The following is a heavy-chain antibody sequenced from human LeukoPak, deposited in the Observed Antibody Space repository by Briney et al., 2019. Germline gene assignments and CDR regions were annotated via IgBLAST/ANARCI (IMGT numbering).Heavy chain of an antibody. J-gene: IGHJ4*02. CDR1: GYTFTSYG. V-gene: IGHV1-2*02. D-gene: IGHD3-16*01. CDR3: ARVRRGEAYYFDY. Sequence: ASVKVSCKASGYTFTSYGISWVRQAPGQGLEWMGWINPNSGGTNYAQKFQGRVTMTRDTSISTAYMELSRLRSDDTAVYYCARVRRGEAYYFDYWGQGTLVTVSS. CDR2: INPNSGGT.